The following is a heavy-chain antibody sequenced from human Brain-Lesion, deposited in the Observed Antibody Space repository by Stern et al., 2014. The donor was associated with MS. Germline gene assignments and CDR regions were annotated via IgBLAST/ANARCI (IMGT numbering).Heavy chain of an antibody. J-gene: IGHJ5*02. Sequence: QVQLQESGPGLVKPSETLSLTCTVAGGSVSSTSYAWAWIRPPPGKGLEWIGTIYYSGNTYYSPSLKSRLTISLDTSKNTFSLQLRSVTAADTAVYYCAGEEDIRYCSGGSCTGNWFDPWGQGTLVTVSS. CDR1: GGSVSSTSYA. CDR2: IYYSGNT. D-gene: IGHD2-15*01. CDR3: AGEEDIRYCSGGSCTGNWFDP. V-gene: IGHV4-39*01.